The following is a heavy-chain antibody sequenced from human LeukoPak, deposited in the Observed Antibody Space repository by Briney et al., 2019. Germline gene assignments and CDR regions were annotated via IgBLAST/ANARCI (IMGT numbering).Heavy chain of an antibody. Sequence: GESLKISCKGSGYSFTSYWICWVLQMPGKGLEWMGIIYPGDSDTRYSPSFQGQVTISADKSISTAYLQWSSLKASDTAMYYCARHLPDYDILTGYYYYFDYWGQGTLVTVSS. J-gene: IGHJ4*02. V-gene: IGHV5-51*01. D-gene: IGHD3-9*01. CDR1: GYSFTSYW. CDR2: IYPGDSDT. CDR3: ARHLPDYDILTGYYYYFDY.